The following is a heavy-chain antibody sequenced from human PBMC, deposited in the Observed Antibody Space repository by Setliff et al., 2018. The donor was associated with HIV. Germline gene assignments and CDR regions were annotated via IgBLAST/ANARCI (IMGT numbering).Heavy chain of an antibody. CDR3: ASSAYGSGSYPNYGMDV. CDR1: GYTSTSFS. CDR2: IKPSGDVI. Sequence: ASVKVSCKASGYTSTSFSLHWVRQAPGQGLEWMGIIKPSGDVIRYAQKFQGRVTMTRDTSTSTVYMELSSLRYEDTAVYYCASSAYGSGSYPNYGMDVWGQGTTVTVSS. J-gene: IGHJ6*02. V-gene: IGHV1-46*01. D-gene: IGHD3-10*01.